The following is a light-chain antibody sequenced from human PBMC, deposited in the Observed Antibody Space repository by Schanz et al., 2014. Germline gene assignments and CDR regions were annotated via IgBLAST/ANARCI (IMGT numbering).Light chain of an antibody. CDR3: CSYAGGQNYV. CDR1: SSDVGSYDY. CDR2: NVN. J-gene: IGLJ1*01. V-gene: IGLV2-11*01. Sequence: QSALIQPPSVSGSPGQSVTISCTGTSSDVGSYDYVSWYQQHPGTVPKPMIYNVNTQPSGVPDRFSGSKSGNTASLTVSGLQAEDEGDFYCCSYAGGQNYVFGTGTKLTVL.